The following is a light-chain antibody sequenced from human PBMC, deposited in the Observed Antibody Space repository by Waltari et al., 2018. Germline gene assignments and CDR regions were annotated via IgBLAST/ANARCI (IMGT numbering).Light chain of an antibody. V-gene: IGKV1-39*01. CDR1: ESINSY. J-gene: IGKJ1*01. CDR3: QQGYSTPRT. Sequence: DIQMPQSPSSLSASVGDRVTITCRSCESINSYFNWYQEKPGKAPQPLIYAASSLQIGLPSRVSRSGAGTDFTLTISSLQPEDVTTYYCQQGYSTPRTFGQGTKVEIK. CDR2: AAS.